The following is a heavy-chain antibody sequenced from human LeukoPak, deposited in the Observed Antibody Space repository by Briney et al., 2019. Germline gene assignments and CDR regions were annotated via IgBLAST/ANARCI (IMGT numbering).Heavy chain of an antibody. Sequence: SQTLSLTCAVSGGSINSGNYYWSWIRQPAGKGLEWIGRMYTSGSTNYNPSLKSRVSISVDTSKNQFSLKLTSVTAADTAVYYCARYLGYCSGGSCLQWAFDIWGQGTMVTVSS. D-gene: IGHD2-15*01. V-gene: IGHV4-61*02. J-gene: IGHJ3*02. CDR2: MYTSGST. CDR1: GGSINSGNYY. CDR3: ARYLGYCSGGSCLQWAFDI.